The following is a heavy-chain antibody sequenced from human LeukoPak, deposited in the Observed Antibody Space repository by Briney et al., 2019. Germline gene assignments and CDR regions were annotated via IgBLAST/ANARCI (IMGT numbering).Heavy chain of an antibody. Sequence: ASVKVSCKASGDTFTGYYMHWVRQAPGQGLEWMGWINPNSGGTKYAQKFQGRVTMTRATSISTACMELSRLRSDDTAVYYCARAGSSWSNWIDPWGQGTLVTVSS. CDR1: GDTFTGYY. J-gene: IGHJ5*01. D-gene: IGHD6-13*01. CDR3: ARAGSSWSNWIDP. V-gene: IGHV1-2*02. CDR2: INPNSGGT.